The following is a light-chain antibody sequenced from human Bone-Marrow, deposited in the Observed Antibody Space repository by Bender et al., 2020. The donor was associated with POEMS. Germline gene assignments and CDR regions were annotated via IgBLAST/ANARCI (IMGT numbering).Light chain of an antibody. V-gene: IGLV3-25*03. CDR2: KDT. J-gene: IGLJ1*01. Sequence: SSELPQPPSVSVSPGQTARITCSGDALARQYSYWYQQKAGQAPVLVIYKDTERPSGIPERFSGSTSGTTVTLTISGVQAEDEADYYCQSAHSSGIPYVFGTGTKVTV. CDR1: ALARQY. CDR3: QSAHSSGIPYV.